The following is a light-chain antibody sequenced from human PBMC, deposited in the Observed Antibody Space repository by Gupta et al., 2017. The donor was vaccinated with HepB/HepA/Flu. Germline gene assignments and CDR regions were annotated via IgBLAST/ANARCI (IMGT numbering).Light chain of an antibody. V-gene: IGLV2-14*01. CDR3: SSDTSSSTLV. J-gene: IGLJ1*01. Sequence: QSALTQPASVSGSPGQSIPISCTGTSSDVGGYNYVSWYQQHPGKAPKLRIYDVSNRPSGVSSRFSGSKSGNPASLTSSELQAENEADYYCSSDTSSSTLVFGTGTKVTVL. CDR2: DVS. CDR1: SSDVGGYNY.